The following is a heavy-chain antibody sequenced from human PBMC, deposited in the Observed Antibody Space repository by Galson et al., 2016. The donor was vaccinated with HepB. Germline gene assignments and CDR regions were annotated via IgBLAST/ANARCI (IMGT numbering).Heavy chain of an antibody. D-gene: IGHD3/OR15-3a*01. CDR3: ARDDFWTGPPSASFSFDY. CDR1: GFIFNNYA. Sequence: SLRLSCAASGFIFNNYAIHWVRQAPGKGLEWVAVISDDGSNKYYADSVKGQFTISRDNSKNTLYLQMNSLRAEDTAVFYCARDDFWTGPPSASFSFDYWGQGTLVTVSS. J-gene: IGHJ4*02. CDR2: ISDDGSNK. V-gene: IGHV3-30-3*01.